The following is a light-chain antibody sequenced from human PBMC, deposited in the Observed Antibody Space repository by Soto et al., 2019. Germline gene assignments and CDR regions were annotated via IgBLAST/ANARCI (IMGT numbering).Light chain of an antibody. CDR2: DTS. V-gene: IGKV3-11*01. Sequence: EIVLTQSPATLSLSPGERATLSCRASQSVSSYLAWYQQKPDQAPRLLIYDTSSRATGIPARFSGSGSGTDFTLTISSLEPEDSAVYYCQQRSNWPPITFGQGTRLEIK. J-gene: IGKJ5*01. CDR3: QQRSNWPPIT. CDR1: QSVSSY.